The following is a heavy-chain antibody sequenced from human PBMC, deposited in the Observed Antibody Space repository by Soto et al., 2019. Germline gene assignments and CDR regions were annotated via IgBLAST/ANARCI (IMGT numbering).Heavy chain of an antibody. CDR1: GYSFTNYW. CDR2: IYSGDSET. J-gene: IGHJ5*02. Sequence: GESLKISCKCSGYSFTNYWIGWVRQMPGKGLEWMGIIYSGDSETRYSPSFQGQVTISVDRSISTAYLQWSSLKASDTAMYYCARGMPIAVYNWFAPWGQGTLVTVSS. CDR3: ARGMPIAVYNWFAP. D-gene: IGHD1-20*01. V-gene: IGHV5-51*01.